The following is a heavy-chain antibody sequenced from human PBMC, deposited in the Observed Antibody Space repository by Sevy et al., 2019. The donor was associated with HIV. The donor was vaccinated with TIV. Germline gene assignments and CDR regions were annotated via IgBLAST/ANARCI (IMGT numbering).Heavy chain of an antibody. J-gene: IGHJ5*02. CDR3: AREHSGGSYYFDN. D-gene: IGHD3-22*01. V-gene: IGHV3-21*01. CDR1: GFTFNTYT. CDR2: ITSSSGYI. Sequence: GGSLRLSCAASGFTFNTYTMNWVRQTPGKGQEWVSSITSSSGYIYYADSVKGRFAISRDNGENSLYLQMDSLRVEDTGVYYCAREHSGGSYYFDNWGQGAQVTVSS.